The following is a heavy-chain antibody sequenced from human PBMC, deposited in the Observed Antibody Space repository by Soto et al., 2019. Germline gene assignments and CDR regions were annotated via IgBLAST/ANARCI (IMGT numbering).Heavy chain of an antibody. CDR1: GGSISSRSHY. J-gene: IGHJ4*02. CDR3: ATADGFGVVTPFFEY. V-gene: IGHV4-39*01. Sequence: QLQLQESGPGLVKPSETLSLTCTVSGGSISSRSHYWGWIRQSPGKHLEWIGSSYYRGNTHYNPSLKTRVTISVDTSKNQVSLRVYSLTAADTAVYYCATADGFGVVTPFFEYWGQGIVVTVST. D-gene: IGHD3-3*01. CDR2: SYYRGNT.